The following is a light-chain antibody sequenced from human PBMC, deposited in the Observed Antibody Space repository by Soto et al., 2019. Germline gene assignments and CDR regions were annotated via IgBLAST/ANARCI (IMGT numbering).Light chain of an antibody. Sequence: DIQMTQSPSSLSASVGDRVTVTCRASQSISGNLNWYQQEPGKAPKLLIYAASNLQSGVPSTFSGSGSGTDFTLTISSLQPEDFATYYCQQSHSIPWTFGQGTKV. CDR1: QSISGN. V-gene: IGKV1-39*01. CDR3: QQSHSIPWT. CDR2: AAS. J-gene: IGKJ1*01.